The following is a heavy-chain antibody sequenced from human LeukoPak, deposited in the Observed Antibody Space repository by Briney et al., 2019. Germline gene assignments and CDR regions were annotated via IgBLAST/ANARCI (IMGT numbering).Heavy chain of an antibody. CDR3: ARDGGGATPFDY. CDR1: GGSLSSYH. J-gene: IGHJ4*02. D-gene: IGHD1-26*01. Sequence: ASETLSLTCTLSGGSLSSYHWSWFRQPPGKGLEWMGHVFYTGKAVYNPSLTGRVTISVDTSKDQFSLKLSSVTAADTAVYYCARDGGGATPFDYWGQGTLVTVSS. V-gene: IGHV4-59*01. CDR2: VFYTGKA.